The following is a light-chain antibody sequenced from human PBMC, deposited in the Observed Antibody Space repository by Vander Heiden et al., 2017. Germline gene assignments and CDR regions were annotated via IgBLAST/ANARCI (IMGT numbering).Light chain of an antibody. V-gene: IGKV2-28*01. CDR2: LGS. J-gene: IGKJ2*01. CDR1: QSLLHSNGYNY. Sequence: DIVVNQAPHSLPLTPGEPASISCRSSQSLLHSNGYNYLDWYLQKPGQSPQLLIYLGSNRASGVPDRFSGSGSGTDFTLKISRVEAEDVGVYYCMQALQTPMYTFGQGTKLEIK. CDR3: MQALQTPMYT.